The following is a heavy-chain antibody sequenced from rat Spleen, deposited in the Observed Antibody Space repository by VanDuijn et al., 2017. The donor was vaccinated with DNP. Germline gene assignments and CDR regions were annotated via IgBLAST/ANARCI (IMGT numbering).Heavy chain of an antibody. CDR1: GSSITSNY. V-gene: IGHV3-1*01. Sequence: EVYLQESGPGLVKPSQSLSLTCSVTGSSITSNYWGWIRKFPGNKMEYIGHISYSGSTNYNPSLKSRISITRDTSKNHFFLHLNSVTTEDTATYYCARWTRYFDYWGQGVMVTVSS. CDR3: ARWTRYFDY. D-gene: IGHD1-7*01. CDR2: ISYSGST. J-gene: IGHJ2*01.